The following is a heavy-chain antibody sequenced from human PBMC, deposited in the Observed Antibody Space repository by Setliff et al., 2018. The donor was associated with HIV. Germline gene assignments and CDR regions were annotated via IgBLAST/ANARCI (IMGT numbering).Heavy chain of an antibody. CDR1: GGSFSGYY. CDR3: ARGDYYDSTGYEGLDS. CDR2: INHSGST. J-gene: IGHJ4*02. Sequence: SETLSLTCAVYGGSFSGYYWSWIRQPPGKGLEWIGEINHSGSTNYNPSLKSRVAISVDTSKNQFSLKLSSVTAADTAVYYCARGDYYDSTGYEGLDSWGRGTLVTVSS. D-gene: IGHD3-22*01. V-gene: IGHV4-34*01.